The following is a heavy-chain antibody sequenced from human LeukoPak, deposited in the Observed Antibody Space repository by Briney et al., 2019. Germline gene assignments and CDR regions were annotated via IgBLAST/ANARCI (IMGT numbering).Heavy chain of an antibody. V-gene: IGHV4-4*07. CDR1: AGSVSSYY. CDR2: IYTFGST. J-gene: IGHJ4*02. D-gene: IGHD1-26*01. Sequence: SETLSLTCTVSAGSVSSYYWTWIRQPAGKGLQWIGRIYTFGSTNYNPSLKGRVTISVDTSKNQFSLKLSSVTAADTAVYYCAREWELMGLFDYWGQGTLVTVSS. CDR3: AREWELMGLFDY.